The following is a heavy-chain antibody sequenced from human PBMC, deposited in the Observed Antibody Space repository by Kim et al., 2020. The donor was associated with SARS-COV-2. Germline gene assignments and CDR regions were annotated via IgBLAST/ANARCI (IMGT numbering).Heavy chain of an antibody. CDR1: GGSFSGYY. V-gene: IGHV4-34*01. Sequence: SETLSLTCAVYGGSFSGYYWSWIRQPPGKGLEWIGEINHSGSTNYNPSLKSRVTISVDTSKNQFSLKLSSVTAADTAVYYCARAPAYSSGWYDHNPDQKSYWFDPWGQGTLVTVSS. CDR3: ARAPAYSSGWYDHNPDQKSYWFDP. CDR2: INHSGST. D-gene: IGHD6-19*01. J-gene: IGHJ5*02.